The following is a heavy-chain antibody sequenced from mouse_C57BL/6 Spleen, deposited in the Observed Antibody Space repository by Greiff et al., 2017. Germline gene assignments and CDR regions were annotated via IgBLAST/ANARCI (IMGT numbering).Heavy chain of an antibody. D-gene: IGHD2-2*01. V-gene: IGHV1-82*01. Sequence: VQLQESGPELVKPGASVKISCKASGYAFSSSWMNWVKQRPGKGLEWIGRIYPGDGDTNYNGKFKGKATLTADKSSSTAYMQLSSLTSEDSAVYFCARLWLRLDWYFDVWGTGTTVTVSS. CDR3: ARLWLRLDWYFDV. CDR1: GYAFSSSW. J-gene: IGHJ1*03. CDR2: IYPGDGDT.